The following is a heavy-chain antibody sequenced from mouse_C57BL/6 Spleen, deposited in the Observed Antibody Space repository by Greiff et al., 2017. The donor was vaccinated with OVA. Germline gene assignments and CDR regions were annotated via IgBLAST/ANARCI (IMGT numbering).Heavy chain of an antibody. CDR3: ARPWDGGYYAMDY. CDR2: IDPNSGGT. D-gene: IGHD4-1*01. V-gene: IGHV1-72*01. J-gene: IGHJ4*01. Sequence: QVQLQQSGAELVKPGASVKLSCKASGYTFTSYWMHWVKRRPGRGLEWIGRIDPNSGGTKYNEKFKSKATLTVDKPSSTAYMQLSSLTSEDSAVYDGARPWDGGYYAMDYWGQGTSVTVSS. CDR1: GYTFTSYW.